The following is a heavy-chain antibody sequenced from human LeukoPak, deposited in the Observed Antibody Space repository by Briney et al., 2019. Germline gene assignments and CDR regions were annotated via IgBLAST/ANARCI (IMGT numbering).Heavy chain of an antibody. CDR3: AREGYCSGGSCYLTYFDY. J-gene: IGHJ4*02. D-gene: IGHD2-15*01. CDR1: GYTFTSYG. V-gene: IGHV1-18*01. Sequence: ASVKVSCKASGYTFTSYGISWVRQAPGQGLEWMGWISAYNGNTNYAQKLQGGVTMTTDTSTGTAYMELRSLRSDDTAVYYCAREGYCSGGSCYLTYFDYWGQGTLVTVSS. CDR2: ISAYNGNT.